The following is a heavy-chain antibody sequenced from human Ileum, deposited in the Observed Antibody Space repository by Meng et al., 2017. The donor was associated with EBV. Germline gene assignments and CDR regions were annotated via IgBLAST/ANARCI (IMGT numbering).Heavy chain of an antibody. Sequence: QLKLVKSGAEVKKPGASVKVSCKASGYTFNMYGISWVRQAPGQGLEWMGWISAYNGNIQNSQKFQDRVTMTTDTSTSTAYMELRSLRSDDTAVYYCARCQRAESGMDVWGQGTTVTVSS. D-gene: IGHD4/OR15-4a*01. V-gene: IGHV1-18*01. J-gene: IGHJ6*02. CDR1: GYTFNMYG. CDR2: ISAYNGNI. CDR3: ARCQRAESGMDV.